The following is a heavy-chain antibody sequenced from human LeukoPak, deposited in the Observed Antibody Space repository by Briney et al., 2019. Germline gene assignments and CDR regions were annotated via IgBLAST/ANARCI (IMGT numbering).Heavy chain of an antibody. J-gene: IGHJ6*02. V-gene: IGHV3-21*01. Sequence: GGSLRLSCAASGFTFSSYSMNWVRQAPGKGLEWVSSISSSSSYIYYADSVKGRFTISRDNAKNSLYLQMNSLRAEDTAVYYCARDLRVGSEDSYGMDVWGQGTTVTVSS. CDR1: GFTFSSYS. CDR3: ARDLRVGSEDSYGMDV. D-gene: IGHD3-10*01. CDR2: ISSSSSYI.